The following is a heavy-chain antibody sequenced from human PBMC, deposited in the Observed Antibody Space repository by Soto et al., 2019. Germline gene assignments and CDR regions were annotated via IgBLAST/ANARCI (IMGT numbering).Heavy chain of an antibody. D-gene: IGHD2-2*01. CDR1: GFTFNSYG. CDR2: ISYDGSNK. J-gene: IGHJ6*03. Sequence: GGSLRLSCAGSGFTFNSYGMHWVRQAPGKGLEWVAVISYDGSNKYYADSVKGRFTISRDNSKNTLYLQMNSLRAEDTAVYYCAKDIGYCSSTSCPPRDYYYYMDVWGKGTTVNVSS. V-gene: IGHV3-30*18. CDR3: AKDIGYCSSTSCPPRDYYYYMDV.